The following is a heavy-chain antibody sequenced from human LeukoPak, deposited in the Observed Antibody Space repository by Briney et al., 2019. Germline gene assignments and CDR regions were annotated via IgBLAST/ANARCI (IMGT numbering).Heavy chain of an antibody. CDR1: GGSISSGGYS. J-gene: IGHJ4*02. Sequence: PSQALSLTCAVSGGSISSGGYSWSWIRQPPGKGLEWIGEINHSGSTNYNPSLKSRVTISVDTSKNQFSLKLSSVTAADTAVHYCARGRRLGPLDYWGQGTLVTVSS. CDR3: ARGRRLGPLDY. V-gene: IGHV4-30-2*01. CDR2: INHSGST. D-gene: IGHD3-16*01.